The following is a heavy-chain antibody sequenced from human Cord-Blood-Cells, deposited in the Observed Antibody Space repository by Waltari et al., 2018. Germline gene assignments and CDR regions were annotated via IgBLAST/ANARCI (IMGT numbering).Heavy chain of an antibody. Sequence: QLQLQASGPGLVKPSETLSLTCTVSGGSIRSSSYYWGWIRQPPGKGLEWIGSSYYSGSTYYNPSLKSRVTISVDTSKNQFSLKLSSVTAADTAVYYCARGSGSYYYYYYYGMDVWGQGTTVTVSS. CDR3: ARGSGSYYYYYYYGMDV. D-gene: IGHD1-26*01. CDR1: GGSIRSSSYY. CDR2: SYYSGST. V-gene: IGHV4-39*01. J-gene: IGHJ6*02.